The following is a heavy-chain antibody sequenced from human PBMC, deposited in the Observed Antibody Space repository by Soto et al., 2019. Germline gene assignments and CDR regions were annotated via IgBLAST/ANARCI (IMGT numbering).Heavy chain of an antibody. J-gene: IGHJ6*02. V-gene: IGHV1-69*10. D-gene: IGHD3-3*01. CDR1: GGTFSSYA. Sequence: ASVKVSCKASGGTFSSYAISWVRQAPGQGLEWMGGIIPIFGIANYAQKFQGRVTITTDKTTNTAYMELSSLRSKDTAEYYCPRDQNFWSDQADADFSITAPKEYYYVMDLWDQETTVTV. CDR2: IIPIFGIA. CDR3: PRDQNFWSDQADADFSITAPKEYYYVMDL.